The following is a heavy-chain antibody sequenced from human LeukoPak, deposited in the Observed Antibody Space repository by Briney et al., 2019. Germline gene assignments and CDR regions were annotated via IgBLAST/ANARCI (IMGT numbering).Heavy chain of an antibody. D-gene: IGHD3-10*01. J-gene: IGHJ4*02. CDR3: AREETSYYYGSGSYSARDY. CDR1: GYTFTVYY. Sequence: ASVKVSCKASGYTFTVYYMHWVRQAPGQGLEWMGWINPNSGGTNYAQKFQGRVTMTRDTSISTAYMELSRLRSDDTAVYYCAREETSYYYGSGSYSARDYWGQGTLVTVSS. CDR2: INPNSGGT. V-gene: IGHV1-2*02.